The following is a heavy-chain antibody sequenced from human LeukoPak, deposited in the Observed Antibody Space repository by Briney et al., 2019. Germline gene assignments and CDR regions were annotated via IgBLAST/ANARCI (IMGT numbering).Heavy chain of an antibody. CDR3: ASLGATFYY. Sequence: SGTLSLTCAVYGGSFSGYYWSWIRQPPGKGLEWIGEIYHSGSTNYNPSLKSRVTISVDKSKNQFSLKLSSVTAADTAVYYCASLGATFYYWGQGTLVTVSS. J-gene: IGHJ4*02. CDR1: GGSFSGYY. CDR2: IYHSGST. D-gene: IGHD1-26*01. V-gene: IGHV4-34*01.